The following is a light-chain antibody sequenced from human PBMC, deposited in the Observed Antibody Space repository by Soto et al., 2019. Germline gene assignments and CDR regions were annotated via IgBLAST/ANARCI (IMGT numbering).Light chain of an antibody. J-gene: IGKJ5*01. Sequence: EIVMTQSPATLPVSPCERATLSCTFIQSVSSNLAWYQQIPGQSPRLLIYGSSTRATGIPARFSGSGSGTDFTLTISSLEPEDFAVYYCQQRNNWPPEITFGQGTRLEIK. CDR3: QQRNNWPPEIT. V-gene: IGKV3-15*01. CDR2: GSS. CDR1: QSVSSN.